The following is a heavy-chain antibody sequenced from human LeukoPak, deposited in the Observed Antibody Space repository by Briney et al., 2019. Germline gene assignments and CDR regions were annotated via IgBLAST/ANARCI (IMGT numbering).Heavy chain of an antibody. CDR1: GCTFTGYY. CDR2: INPNSGGT. V-gene: IGHV1-2*02. CDR3: ARYSGYDCFDY. D-gene: IGHD5-12*01. Sequence: ASVKVSCKASGCTFTGYYIHWVRQAPGQGLEWMGWINPNSGGTNYAQKFQGRVTMTRDTSISTAYMELSRLRSDDTAVYYCARYSGYDCFDYWGQGTLVTVSS. J-gene: IGHJ4*02.